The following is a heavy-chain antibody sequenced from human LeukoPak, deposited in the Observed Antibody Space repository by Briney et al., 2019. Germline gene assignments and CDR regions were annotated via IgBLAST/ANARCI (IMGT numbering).Heavy chain of an antibody. V-gene: IGHV4-31*03. D-gene: IGHD3-10*01. CDR3: ARALGTYYYGSGSQNWFDP. CDR2: IYYSGST. J-gene: IGHJ5*02. CDR1: GGSISSGGYY. Sequence: SQTLSLTCTVSGGSISSGGYYWSWIRQHPGKGLEWIGYIYYSGSTYYNPSLKSRVTISVDTSKNQFSLKLSSVTAADTAVYYCARALGTYYYGSGSQNWFDPWGQGTLVTVSS.